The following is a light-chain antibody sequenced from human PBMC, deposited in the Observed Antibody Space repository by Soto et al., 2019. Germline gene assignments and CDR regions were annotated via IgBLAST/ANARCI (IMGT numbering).Light chain of an antibody. Sequence: DIQMTQSPSTLSASVGDRVTITCRASQRISSWLAWYQQKPGKAPKLLIYKASSLESGVPSRSSGSGSGTEFTLTISSLQPDDFATYYCQQYNTYTKSFGPGT. CDR3: QQYNTYTKS. CDR2: KAS. J-gene: IGKJ3*01. CDR1: QRISSW. V-gene: IGKV1-5*03.